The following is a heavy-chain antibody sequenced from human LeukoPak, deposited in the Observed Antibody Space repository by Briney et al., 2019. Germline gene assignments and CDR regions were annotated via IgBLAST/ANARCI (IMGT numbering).Heavy chain of an antibody. D-gene: IGHD3-10*01. V-gene: IGHV4-59*08. J-gene: IGHJ4*02. CDR3: ARHYDSGSYPLDF. CDR2: IYSSGST. Sequence: SETLSLTCTVSGGSIRGYFWSWIRQPPGKGLEWIGHIYSSGSTTYTPSLQGRVTISLDTSKNQFSLKHSSVTAADTAVYYCARHYDSGSYPLDFWGQGTLVTVSS. CDR1: GGSIRGYF.